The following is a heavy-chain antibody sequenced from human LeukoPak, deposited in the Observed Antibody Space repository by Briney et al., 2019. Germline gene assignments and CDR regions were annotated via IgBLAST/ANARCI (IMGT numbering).Heavy chain of an antibody. V-gene: IGHV4-31*03. CDR2: IYYSGST. CDR3: ARDSTHYYYYGMDV. CDR1: GGSISSGGYY. Sequence: SETLSLTCTVSGGSISSGGYYWSWIRQHPGKGLEWIGYIYYSGSTYYNPSLKSRVTISVDTSKNQFSLKLSSVTAADTAVCYCARDSTHYYYYGMDVWGQGTTVTVSS. J-gene: IGHJ6*02. D-gene: IGHD2/OR15-2a*01.